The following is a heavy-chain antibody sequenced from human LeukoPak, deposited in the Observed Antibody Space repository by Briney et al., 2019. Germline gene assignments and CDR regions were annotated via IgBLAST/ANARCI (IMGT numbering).Heavy chain of an antibody. Sequence: SETLSLTCTVSGGSISSSSYYWGWIRQPPGKGLEWIGSIHYSGSTYYNPSLKSRVTISVDTSKNQFSLKLSSVTAADTAVYYCARDGIDMITFGGVIYFDYWGQGTLVTVSS. CDR3: ARDGIDMITFGGVIYFDY. V-gene: IGHV4-39*02. J-gene: IGHJ4*02. CDR1: GGSISSSSYY. CDR2: IHYSGST. D-gene: IGHD3-16*01.